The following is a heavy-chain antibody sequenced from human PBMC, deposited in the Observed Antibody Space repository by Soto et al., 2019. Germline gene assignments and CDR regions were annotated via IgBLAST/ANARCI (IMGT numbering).Heavy chain of an antibody. D-gene: IGHD1-1*01. Sequence: PGGSLRLSCAASGFTFSSYDMSWVRQAPGKGLEWVSSISGSGGGTYYADSVKGRFTFSRDNSKNTLYLQMNSLRAEDTAVYHCAKFGMATTKRSPPYYIDYWGQGALVTV. V-gene: IGHV3-23*01. CDR2: ISGSGGGT. J-gene: IGHJ4*02. CDR1: GFTFSSYD. CDR3: AKFGMATTKRSPPYYIDY.